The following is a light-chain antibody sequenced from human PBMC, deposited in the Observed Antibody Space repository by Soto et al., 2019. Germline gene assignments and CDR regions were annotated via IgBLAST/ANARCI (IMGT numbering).Light chain of an antibody. Sequence: QSALTQPRSVSGSPGQSVTISCTGTSSDVGRFNYVSWYQHHPGKAPKLLIYEVSGRLSAVPDRFSGSKSGNTASLTISGLQADDEAGYYCCSVGDTYDVFGSGTKVTVL. CDR2: EVS. J-gene: IGLJ1*01. V-gene: IGLV2-11*01. CDR3: CSVGDTYDV. CDR1: SSDVGRFNY.